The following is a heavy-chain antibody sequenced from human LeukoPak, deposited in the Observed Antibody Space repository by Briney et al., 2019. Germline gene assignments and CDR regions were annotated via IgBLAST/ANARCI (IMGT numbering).Heavy chain of an antibody. CDR3: ARDRPAIAVASWFDP. V-gene: IGHV3-33*01. Sequence: GGSLRLSCAASGFTFSTYGMHWVRQAPGKGLEWVAVIWYDGSNKYYADSVKGRFTISRDNSKNTLYLQMNSLRAEDTAVYYCARDRPAIAVASWFDPWGQGTLVTVSS. CDR1: GFTFSTYG. D-gene: IGHD6-19*01. J-gene: IGHJ5*02. CDR2: IWYDGSNK.